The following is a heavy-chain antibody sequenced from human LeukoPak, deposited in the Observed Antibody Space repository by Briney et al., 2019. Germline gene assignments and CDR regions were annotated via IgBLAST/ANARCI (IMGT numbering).Heavy chain of an antibody. CDR2: ISAYNGNT. Sequence: ASVKVSCKASGYTFTSYGISWVRQAPGQGLEWMGWISAYNGNTNYAQKLQGRVTMTTDTSTSTAYMELRSLRSDDTAVYYCKLERERWLVSAGSYYYYGMDVWGQGTTVTVSS. D-gene: IGHD6-19*01. V-gene: IGHV1-18*01. CDR3: KLERERWLVSAGSYYYYGMDV. J-gene: IGHJ6*02. CDR1: GYTFTSYG.